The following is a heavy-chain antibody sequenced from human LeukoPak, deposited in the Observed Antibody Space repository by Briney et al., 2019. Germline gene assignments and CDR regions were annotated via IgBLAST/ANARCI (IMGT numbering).Heavy chain of an antibody. Sequence: GGSLRLSCAASGFIFSRFAMHWVRQAPGKGLEYVSTITYNGGRTYCGNSVKGRFTISRDNAKNSLYLQMNSLRAEDTAVYYCTKNSGTFDYWGQGTLVTVSS. D-gene: IGHD1-26*01. CDR1: GFIFSRFA. V-gene: IGHV3-64*01. CDR3: TKNSGTFDY. CDR2: ITYNGGRT. J-gene: IGHJ4*02.